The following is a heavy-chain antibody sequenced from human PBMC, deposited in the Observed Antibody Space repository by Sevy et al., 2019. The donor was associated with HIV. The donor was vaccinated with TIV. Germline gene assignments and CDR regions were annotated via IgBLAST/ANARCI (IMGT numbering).Heavy chain of an antibody. D-gene: IGHD2-21*01. J-gene: IGHJ4*02. CDR2: INQDGSQK. Sequence: GVLRLSCATSEFTFSRYWMTWVRQAPGNGLEWVVYINQDGSQKSYVDSVKGRFTISRDNSKNSLFLQMNSLRAEDTAVYYCARAGPLGDLDHFDRWGQGTLVTVSS. V-gene: IGHV3-7*03. CDR3: ARAGPLGDLDHFDR. CDR1: EFTFSRYW.